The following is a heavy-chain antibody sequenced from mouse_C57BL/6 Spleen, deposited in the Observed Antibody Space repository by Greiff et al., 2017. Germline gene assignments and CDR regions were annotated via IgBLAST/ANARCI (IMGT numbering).Heavy chain of an antibody. CDR2: IYPSDSET. CDR1: GYTFTSYW. V-gene: IGHV1-61*01. CDR3: ARKGGLFDY. J-gene: IGHJ2*01. D-gene: IGHD3-3*01. Sequence: QVQLQQPGAELVRPGSSVKLSCKASGYTFTSYWMDWVKQRPGQGLEWIGNIYPSDSETHYNQKFKYKATLTVDKSTSTAYMQLSSLTSEDSAVYYCARKGGLFDYWGQGTTLTVSS.